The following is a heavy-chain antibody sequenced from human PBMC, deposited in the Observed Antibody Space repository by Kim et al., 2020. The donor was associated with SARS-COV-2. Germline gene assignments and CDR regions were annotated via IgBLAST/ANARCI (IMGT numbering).Heavy chain of an antibody. Sequence: GGSLRLSCAASGFTFSSYAMSWVRQAPGKGLEWVSAISGSGGSTYYADSVKGRFTISRDNSKNTLYLQMNSLRAEDTAVYYCAKDWAVRWLQLFREYYFDYWGQGTLVTVSS. CDR3: AKDWAVRWLQLFREYYFDY. D-gene: IGHD5-12*01. CDR2: ISGSGGST. V-gene: IGHV3-23*01. CDR1: GFTFSSYA. J-gene: IGHJ4*02.